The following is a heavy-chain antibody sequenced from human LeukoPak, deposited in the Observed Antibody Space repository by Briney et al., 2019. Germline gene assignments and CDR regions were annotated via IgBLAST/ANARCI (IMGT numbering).Heavy chain of an antibody. CDR1: GFTFSSYE. Sequence: PGGSLRLSCAASGFTFSSYEMNWVRQAPGKGLEWVSYISSSGSTIYYADSVKGRFTISRDNAKNSLYLQMNSLRAEDTAVYYCASYDTFRYYFDYWGQGTLVTVSS. V-gene: IGHV3-48*03. CDR3: ASYDTFRYYFDY. CDR2: ISSSGSTI. D-gene: IGHD3-22*01. J-gene: IGHJ4*02.